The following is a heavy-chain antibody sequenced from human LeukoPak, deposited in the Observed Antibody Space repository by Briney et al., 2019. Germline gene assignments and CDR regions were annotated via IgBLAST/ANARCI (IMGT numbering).Heavy chain of an antibody. D-gene: IGHD3-10*01. V-gene: IGHV1-46*01. Sequence: ASVKVSCKVSGYTFTSYYMHWVRQAPGQGLEWMGIINPSGGSTSYAQKFQGRVTMTRDMSTSTVYMELSSLRSEDTAVYYCARDGPGITMVRGILWYWGQGTLVTVSS. CDR3: ARDGPGITMVRGILWY. CDR1: GYTFTSYY. J-gene: IGHJ4*02. CDR2: INPSGGST.